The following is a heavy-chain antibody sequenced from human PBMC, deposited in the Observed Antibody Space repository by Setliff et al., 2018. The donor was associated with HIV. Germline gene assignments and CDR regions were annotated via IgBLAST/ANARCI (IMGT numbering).Heavy chain of an antibody. J-gene: IGHJ4*02. Sequence: SETLSLTCGVSGGSFSGYHLTWIRQPPGKGLEWIGEITHSGSTNYNPSLKSRVTMSVDTSNNQFSLNLTSVTAADTAVYYCARFRLSGSPFYFFDYWGQGTLVTVSS. CDR2: ITHSGST. CDR3: ARFRLSGSPFYFFDY. D-gene: IGHD3-10*01. V-gene: IGHV4-34*01. CDR1: GGSFSGYH.